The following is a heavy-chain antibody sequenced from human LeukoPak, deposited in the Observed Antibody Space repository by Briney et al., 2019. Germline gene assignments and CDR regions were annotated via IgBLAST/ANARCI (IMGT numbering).Heavy chain of an antibody. CDR2: ISGSGGAI. V-gene: IGHV3-23*01. CDR1: GGSISSYY. J-gene: IGHJ4*02. Sequence: ETLSLTCTVSGGSISSYYWSWIRQPPGKGLEWVSSISGSGGAIYYANSVKGRFTISRNNSRNTLFLQMNSLRAEDTALYYCVKDRGRSVAVAADYWGQGTLVTVSS. D-gene: IGHD6-19*01. CDR3: VKDRGRSVAVAADY.